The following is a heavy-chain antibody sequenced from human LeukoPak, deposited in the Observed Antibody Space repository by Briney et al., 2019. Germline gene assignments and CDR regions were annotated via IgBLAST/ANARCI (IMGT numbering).Heavy chain of an antibody. V-gene: IGHV4-59*08. CDR3: ARLQSFIVATNYYFDY. CDR1: GGSISSYY. J-gene: IGHJ4*02. CDR2: IYYSGST. D-gene: IGHD5-12*01. Sequence: SETLSLTCTVSGGSISSYYWSWIRQPPGKGLEWIGYIYYSGSTNYNPSLKSRVTISVDTSKNQFSLKLSSVTAADTAVYYCARLQSFIVATNYYFDYWGQGTLVTVSS.